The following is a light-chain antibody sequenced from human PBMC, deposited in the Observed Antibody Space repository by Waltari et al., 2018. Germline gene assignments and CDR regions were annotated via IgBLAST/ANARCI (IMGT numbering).Light chain of an antibody. CDR3: SSYTQSRTRV. J-gene: IGLJ3*02. CDR2: GAG. CDR1: SRDVGSYDL. V-gene: IGLV2-23*01. Sequence: QSALTQSASVSGSPGQSITISCTGTSRDVGSYDLVSWYQQLPGRAPTLILFGAGKRPSCISGRFSGSKSGNTASLTISGLQSEDEAHYYCSSYTQSRTRVFGGGTKVTVL.